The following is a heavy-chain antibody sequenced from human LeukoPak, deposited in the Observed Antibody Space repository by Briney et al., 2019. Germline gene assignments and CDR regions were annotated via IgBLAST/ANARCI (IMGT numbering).Heavy chain of an antibody. CDR3: ARRIALAGTIWFDP. J-gene: IGHJ5*02. CDR1: GGSXSSYN. V-gene: IGHV4-59*01. Sequence: KASETLSLTCTVSGGSXSSYNWSWIRQPPGKGLXXXGCIYNSGNXXXNPXXXXXXXISVXTSKNQFSLKLSSVTAADTAVYYCARRIALAGTIWFDPWGQGTLVTVSS. CDR2: IYNSGNX. D-gene: IGHD6-19*01.